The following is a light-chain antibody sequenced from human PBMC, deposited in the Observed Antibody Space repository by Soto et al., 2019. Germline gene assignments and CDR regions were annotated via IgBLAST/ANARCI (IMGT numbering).Light chain of an antibody. CDR3: QQHSNWPPIT. CDR1: QIVSSNY. J-gene: IGKJ5*01. CDR2: GAS. V-gene: IGKV3D-20*02. Sequence: EIVVTQSPANLSVSPVEIATLSCRASQIVSSNYLAWCQQRPGQAPRLLIYGASTRAAGIPHRFSGSGSGTDFTLTISSLQPEDAAVYYCQQHSNWPPITFGKGTRVEIK.